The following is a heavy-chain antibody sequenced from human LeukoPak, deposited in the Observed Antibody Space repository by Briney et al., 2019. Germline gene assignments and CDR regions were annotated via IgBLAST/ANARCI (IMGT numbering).Heavy chain of an antibody. V-gene: IGHV4-34*01. CDR2: INHSGST. Sequence: SETLSLTCTVSGGSVSSGNYYWSWIRQPPGKGLEWIGEINHSGSTNYNPSLKSRVTISVDTSKNQFSLKLSSVTAADTAVYYCARGTGDGYNLFDYWGQGTLVTVSS. D-gene: IGHD5-24*01. CDR1: GGSVSSGNYY. CDR3: ARGTGDGYNLFDY. J-gene: IGHJ4*02.